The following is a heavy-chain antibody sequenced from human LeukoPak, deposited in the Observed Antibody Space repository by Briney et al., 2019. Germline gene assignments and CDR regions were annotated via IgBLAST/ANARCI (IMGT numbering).Heavy chain of an antibody. CDR3: ARDNYYDSSGYYGWFDP. D-gene: IGHD3-22*01. Sequence: ASVKVSCKASGYTFTGYYMHWVRQAPGQGLEWMGWINPNSGGTNYAQKLQGRVTMTRDTSISTAYMELSRLRSDDTAVYYCARDNYYDSSGYYGWFDPWGQGTLVTVSS. J-gene: IGHJ5*02. V-gene: IGHV1-2*02. CDR2: INPNSGGT. CDR1: GYTFTGYY.